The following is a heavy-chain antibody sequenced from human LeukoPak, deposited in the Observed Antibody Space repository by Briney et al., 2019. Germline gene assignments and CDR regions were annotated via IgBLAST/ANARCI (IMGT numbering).Heavy chain of an antibody. CDR3: ARVEGYSNYVRSWFDP. Sequence: ASVKVSCKASGYTFTSYAMNWVRQAPGQGLEWMGGIIPIFGTANYAQKFQGRVTITADESTSTAYMELSSLRSEDTAVYYCARVEGYSNYVRSWFDPWGQGTLVTVSS. D-gene: IGHD4-11*01. CDR1: GYTFTSYA. J-gene: IGHJ5*02. V-gene: IGHV1-69*13. CDR2: IIPIFGTA.